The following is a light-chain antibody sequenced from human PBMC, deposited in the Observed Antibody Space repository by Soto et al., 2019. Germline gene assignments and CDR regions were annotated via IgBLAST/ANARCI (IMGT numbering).Light chain of an antibody. CDR2: AAS. V-gene: IGKV1-12*01. CDR3: QQYNSYRT. Sequence: DIQMTQSPSSVSASVGDRVTITCRASQDVSTWLAWYQQKPGRVPEVLIYAASTLQSGVPPRFSGSGSGTEFTLTISSLQPEDFATYYCQQYNSYRTFGQGTKVDIK. CDR1: QDVSTW. J-gene: IGKJ1*01.